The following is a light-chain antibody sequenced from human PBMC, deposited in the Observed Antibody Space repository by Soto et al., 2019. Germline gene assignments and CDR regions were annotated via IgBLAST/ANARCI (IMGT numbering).Light chain of an antibody. Sequence: QPVLTQPPSASGTPGQRVTISCSGSISNIGSNTVNWYQQITGTAPKLLIYNDNQRPSGVPDRFSGSKSGTSGSLAISGLQSEDEGDYYCAAWDDSLNGHVVFGGGTKLTVL. CDR1: ISNIGSNT. CDR3: AAWDDSLNGHVV. CDR2: NDN. J-gene: IGLJ2*01. V-gene: IGLV1-44*01.